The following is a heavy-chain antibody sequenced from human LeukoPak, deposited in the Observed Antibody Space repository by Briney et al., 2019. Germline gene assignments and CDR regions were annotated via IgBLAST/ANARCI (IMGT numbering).Heavy chain of an antibody. D-gene: IGHD3-10*01. CDR2: IYHSGST. V-gene: IGHV4-38-2*02. J-gene: IGHJ4*02. Sequence: PSETLSLTCTVSGYSISSGYYWGWIRQPPGKGLEWIGSIYHSGSTYYNPSLKSRVTISVDTSQNQFSLKLSSVTAADTAVYYCAGQTFAYDYWGQGTLVTVSS. CDR1: GYSISSGYY. CDR3: AGQTFAYDY.